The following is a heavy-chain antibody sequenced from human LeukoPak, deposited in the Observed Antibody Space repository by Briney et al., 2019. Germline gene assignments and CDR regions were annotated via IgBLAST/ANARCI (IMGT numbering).Heavy chain of an antibody. CDR3: ARHRLLGGDIL. D-gene: IGHD5-12*01. CDR1: GGSISSHH. J-gene: IGHJ4*02. CDR2: IYYSGNT. V-gene: IGHV4-59*08. Sequence: RSETLSLTCTVSGGSISSHHWSWSRQPQGKGLEWIGYIYYSGNTNYNPSLKSRVTISVDTSKTQFSLKLSSVTAADTAVYYCARHRLLGGDILWGQGTLVTVPS.